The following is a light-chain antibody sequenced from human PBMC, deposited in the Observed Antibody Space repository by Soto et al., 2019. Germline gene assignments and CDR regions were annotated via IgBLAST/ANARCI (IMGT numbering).Light chain of an antibody. Sequence: IVLTQSPGTLSFSPGERATLTCRASQSVSYNCLAWFQQKPGQAPRLLIYGVSSRAPGIPDRFSGSGSGTDFTLTISRLEPEDFAVYYCQQYGDSPFTFGPGTKVDLK. CDR2: GVS. V-gene: IGKV3-20*01. CDR3: QQYGDSPFT. J-gene: IGKJ3*01. CDR1: QSVSYNC.